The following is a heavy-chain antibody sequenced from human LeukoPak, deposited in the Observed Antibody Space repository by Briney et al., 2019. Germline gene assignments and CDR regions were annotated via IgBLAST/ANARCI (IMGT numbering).Heavy chain of an antibody. CDR2: INHSGST. D-gene: IGHD1-14*01. CDR1: GGSFSGNY. Sequence: SETLSLTCAVYGGSFSGNYWSWIRQPPGKGLEWIGEINHSGSTNYNPSLKSRVTISVDTSKNQFSLKLSSVTAADTAVYYCASLHTPGYFDYWGQGTLVTVSS. J-gene: IGHJ4*02. CDR3: ASLHTPGYFDY. V-gene: IGHV4-34*01.